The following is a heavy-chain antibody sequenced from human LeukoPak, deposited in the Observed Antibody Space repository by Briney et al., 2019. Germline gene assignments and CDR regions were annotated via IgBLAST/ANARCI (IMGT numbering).Heavy chain of an antibody. J-gene: IGHJ4*02. CDR2: ISGSGDRT. Sequence: RGSLRLSCGASGFTFKTYAMSWVRQAPGKGLEWVSSISGSGDRTYYADSVKGRFTISRDNSRNTLHLQMNSLRAEGTAEYYCAKSTYVDYPCCLDYWGQGTLVTVSS. V-gene: IGHV3-23*01. CDR1: GFTFKTYA. D-gene: IGHD4-17*01. CDR3: AKSTYVDYPCCLDY.